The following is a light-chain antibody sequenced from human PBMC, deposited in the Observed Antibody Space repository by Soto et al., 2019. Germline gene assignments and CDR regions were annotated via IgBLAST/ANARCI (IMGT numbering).Light chain of an antibody. CDR3: SSYVGDSAYA. Sequence: QSALTQPASVSGSPGQSITISCTGISSDVRSYNYVSWYQHHPGQAPKLLVYGVSNRPSGVSNRFSGSKSGNTASLTISGLQAEDEADYFCSSYVGDSAYAFGTGTKLTVL. CDR1: SSDVRSYNY. V-gene: IGLV2-14*01. CDR2: GVS. J-gene: IGLJ1*01.